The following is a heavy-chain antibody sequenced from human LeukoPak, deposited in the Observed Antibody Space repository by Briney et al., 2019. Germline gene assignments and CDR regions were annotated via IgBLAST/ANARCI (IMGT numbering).Heavy chain of an antibody. CDR3: ARVSKASGSYNY. V-gene: IGHV3-48*03. CDR2: ISSSGDTK. Sequence: PGGSLRLSCAASGFSVSSYEMNWVRQAPGKGLEWLSYISSSGDTKYYADSVKGRLIISRDNAKNSLYLRVNSLRAEDTAVYYCARVSKASGSYNYWGQGTLVTVSS. J-gene: IGHJ4*02. CDR1: GFSVSSYE. D-gene: IGHD3-10*01.